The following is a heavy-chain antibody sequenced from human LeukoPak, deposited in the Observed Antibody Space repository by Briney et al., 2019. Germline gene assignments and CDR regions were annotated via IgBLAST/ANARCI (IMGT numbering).Heavy chain of an antibody. D-gene: IGHD3-16*01. J-gene: IGHJ4*02. CDR1: GFTFSTYD. V-gene: IGHV3-30*02. Sequence: PGGSLRLSCTASGFTFSTYDMHWVRQAPDKRLQWVTFIRYDGNSESYADSVKGRFIISRDNSKNTLYLQMNSLRAEDTALYFCAKDLTYSSQGGSDSWGQGTLVTVSS. CDR2: IRYDGNSE. CDR3: AKDLTYSSQGGSDS.